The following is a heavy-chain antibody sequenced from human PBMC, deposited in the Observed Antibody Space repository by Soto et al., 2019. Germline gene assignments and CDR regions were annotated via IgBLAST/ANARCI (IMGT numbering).Heavy chain of an antibody. CDR3: ARGTRGYSYGYLFDY. CDR2: IYYSGST. CDR1: GGSISSGGYY. Sequence: TLSLTCTVSGGSISSGGYYWSWIRQHPGKGLEWIGYIYYSGSTYYNPSLKSRVTISVDTSKNQFSLKLSSVTAAETAVYYCARGTRGYSYGYLFDYWGQGTLVTASS. V-gene: IGHV4-31*03. J-gene: IGHJ4*02. D-gene: IGHD5-18*01.